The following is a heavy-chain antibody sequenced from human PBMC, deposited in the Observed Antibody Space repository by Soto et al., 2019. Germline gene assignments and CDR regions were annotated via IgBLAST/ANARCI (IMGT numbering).Heavy chain of an antibody. V-gene: IGHV1-18*01. CDR1: GSTFTSYG. Sequence: QVQLVQSGAEVKKPGASVKVSCKASGSTFTSYGISWVRQAPGQGLEWMGWISAYNGTTNYAQKLQGRVTMTTDTSTSTAYMELTILRSDDKAVYYCARVQGSYANPPAFHIWGQGTMVTVSS. J-gene: IGHJ3*02. D-gene: IGHD1-26*01. CDR2: ISAYNGTT. CDR3: ARVQGSYANPPAFHI.